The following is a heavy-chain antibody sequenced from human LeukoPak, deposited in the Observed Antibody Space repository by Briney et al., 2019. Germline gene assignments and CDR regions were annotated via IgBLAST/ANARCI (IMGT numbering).Heavy chain of an antibody. CDR3: ARSAGKFHKIDY. Sequence: ASVKVSCKASGYTFTSYDINWVRQATGQGLEWVGWMNPNSGNTGYAQKFQGRVTMTRNTSISTAYMELSSLRSEDTAVYYCARSAGKFHKIDYWGQGTLVTVSS. V-gene: IGHV1-8*01. CDR1: GYTFTSYD. D-gene: IGHD6-13*01. CDR2: MNPNSGNT. J-gene: IGHJ4*02.